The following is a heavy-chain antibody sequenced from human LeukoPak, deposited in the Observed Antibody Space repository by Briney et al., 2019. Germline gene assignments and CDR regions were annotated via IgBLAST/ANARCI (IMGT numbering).Heavy chain of an antibody. V-gene: IGHV1-69*06. J-gene: IGHJ3*02. Sequence: ASVKVSCKASGYTFTSYAMNWVRQAPGQGLEWMGGIIPIFGTANYAQKFQGRVTITADKSTSTAYMELSSLRSEDTAVYYCARDPGYSYGDDAFDIWGQGTMVTVSS. D-gene: IGHD5-18*01. CDR3: ARDPGYSYGDDAFDI. CDR1: GYTFTSYA. CDR2: IIPIFGTA.